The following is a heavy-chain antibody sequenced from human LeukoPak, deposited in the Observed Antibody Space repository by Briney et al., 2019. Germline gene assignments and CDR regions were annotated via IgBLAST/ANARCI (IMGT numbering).Heavy chain of an antibody. Sequence: GGSLRLSCAASGFTFSSYEMNWVRQAPGKGLEWVSSISSSGSTKYYADSLKGRFTISRDNARNSLYLQMNSLRAEDTAVYYCHCASSGLDAFDIWGQGTMVTVSS. D-gene: IGHD3-22*01. V-gene: IGHV3-48*03. J-gene: IGHJ3*02. CDR1: GFTFSSYE. CDR3: HCASSGLDAFDI. CDR2: ISSSGSTK.